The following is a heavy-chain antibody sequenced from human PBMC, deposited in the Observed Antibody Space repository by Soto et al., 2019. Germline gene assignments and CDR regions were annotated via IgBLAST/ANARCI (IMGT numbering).Heavy chain of an antibody. V-gene: IGHV4-30-4*01. CDR1: GGSISSGDYY. CDR2: IYYSGST. CDR3: ARVGNFQYYYYYGMDV. J-gene: IGHJ6*02. Sequence: QVQLQESGPGLVKPSQTLSLTCTVSGGSISSGDYYWSWIRQPPGKGLEWIGYIYYSGSTYYNPSLKRRVTISVDTSKNQFSLKRSSVTAADTAVYYCARVGNFQYYYYYGMDVWGQGTTVTVSS. D-gene: IGHD4-4*01.